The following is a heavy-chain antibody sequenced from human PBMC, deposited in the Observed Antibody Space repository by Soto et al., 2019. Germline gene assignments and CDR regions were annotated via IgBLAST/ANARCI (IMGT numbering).Heavy chain of an antibody. CDR2: INHSGST. Sequence: SETLSLTCAVYGGSFSGYYWSWIRQPPGKGLEWIGEINHSGSTNYNPSLKSRVTISVDTSKNQFSLKLSSVTAADTAVYYCARPLRYYGSGSHYYYYYGMDVWGQGTTVTVSS. CDR3: ARPLRYYGSGSHYYYYYGMDV. V-gene: IGHV4-34*01. D-gene: IGHD3-10*01. J-gene: IGHJ6*02. CDR1: GGSFSGYY.